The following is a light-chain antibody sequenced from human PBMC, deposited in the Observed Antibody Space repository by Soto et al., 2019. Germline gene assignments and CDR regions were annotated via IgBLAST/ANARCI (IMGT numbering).Light chain of an antibody. J-gene: IGKJ2*01. CDR1: QSVLYSSNNKNY. CDR3: HQYYSTPHT. CDR2: WAS. V-gene: IGKV4-1*01. Sequence: DIVMTQSPDSLSVSLGESATINCKSNQSVLYSSNNKNYLAWYQQKPGQPPKLLIYWASTRESGVPDRFSGSGSGTDFTLTISSLQAEDVAVYYCHQYYSTPHTFGQGTKLEIK.